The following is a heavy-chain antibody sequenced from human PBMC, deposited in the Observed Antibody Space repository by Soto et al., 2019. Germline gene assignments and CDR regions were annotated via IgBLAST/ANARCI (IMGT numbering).Heavy chain of an antibody. V-gene: IGHV3-30*18. CDR3: AKIIESWAFKDAFDI. CDR2: ISYDGSNK. CDR1: GFTFSSYG. J-gene: IGHJ3*02. Sequence: PGGSLRLSCAASGFTFSSYGMHWVRQAPGKGLEWVAVISYDGSNKYYADSVKGRFTISRDNSKNTLYLQMNSLRAEDTAVYYCAKIIESWAFKDAFDIWGQGTMVTVSS. D-gene: IGHD3-10*01.